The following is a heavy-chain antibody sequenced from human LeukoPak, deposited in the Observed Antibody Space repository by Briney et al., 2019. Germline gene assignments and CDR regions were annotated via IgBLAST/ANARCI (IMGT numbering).Heavy chain of an antibody. CDR1: GFTFSSYA. CDR2: ISGSGGST. CDR3: AKDLSGYDSGYYYYYMDV. V-gene: IGHV3-23*01. Sequence: GGSLRLSCAASGFTFSSYAMSWVRQAPGKGLEWVSAISGSGGSTYYADSVKGRFTISRDNSKNTLYLQMNSLRAEDTAVYYCAKDLSGYDSGYYYYYMDVWGKGTTVTVSS. J-gene: IGHJ6*03. D-gene: IGHD5-12*01.